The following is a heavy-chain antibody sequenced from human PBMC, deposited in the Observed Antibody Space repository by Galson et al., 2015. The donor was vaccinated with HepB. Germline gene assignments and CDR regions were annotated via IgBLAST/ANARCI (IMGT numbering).Heavy chain of an antibody. CDR2: ISGGGSST. V-gene: IGHV3-23*01. CDR1: GLIFYNYA. D-gene: IGHD3-10*01. Sequence: SLRLSCAASGLIFYNYAMTWVRQGPGKGLEWVSAISGGGSSTFYADSVKGRFTISRDNSRKILYLLMTSLTVEDTAVYYCVKDLRMSGVYGSGDYYDYGMDVWGQGTSVTVSS. J-gene: IGHJ6*02. CDR3: VKDLRMSGVYGSGDYYDYGMDV.